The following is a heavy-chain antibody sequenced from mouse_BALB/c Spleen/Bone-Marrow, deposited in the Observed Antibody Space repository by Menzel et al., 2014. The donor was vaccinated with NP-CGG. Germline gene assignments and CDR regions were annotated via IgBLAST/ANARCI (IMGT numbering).Heavy chain of an antibody. Sequence: EVKLQESGAELVKPGASVKLSCTASGFNIKDTYMHWAKQRPEQGLEWIGRIDPANGNTKYDPKFQGKATITADTSSNTAYLQLSSLTSEDTAVYYCASYYYGSSLFAYWGQGTLVTVSA. J-gene: IGHJ3*01. CDR2: IDPANGNT. D-gene: IGHD1-1*01. V-gene: IGHV14-3*02. CDR1: GFNIKDTY. CDR3: ASYYYGSSLFAY.